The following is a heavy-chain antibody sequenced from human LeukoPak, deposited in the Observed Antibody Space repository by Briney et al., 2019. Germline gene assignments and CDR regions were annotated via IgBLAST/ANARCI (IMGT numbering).Heavy chain of an antibody. V-gene: IGHV3-33*01. Sequence: GGSLRLSCAASGFTFSSYGMHWVRQAPGKGLEWVAVIWYDGSNKYYADSVEGRFTISRDNSKNALYLQMNSLRAEDTAVYYCARQTPKAYDIYYFDYWGQGTLVTVSS. D-gene: IGHD3-9*01. CDR2: IWYDGSNK. CDR3: ARQTPKAYDIYYFDY. J-gene: IGHJ4*02. CDR1: GFTFSSYG.